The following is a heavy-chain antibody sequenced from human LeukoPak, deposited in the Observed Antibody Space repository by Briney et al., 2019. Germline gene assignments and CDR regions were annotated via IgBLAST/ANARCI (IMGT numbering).Heavy chain of an antibody. D-gene: IGHD3-10*01. CDR1: GFTFSDYY. J-gene: IGHJ1*01. CDR2: ISSSGSTI. CDR3: ARAQIGVLLWFGAEYFQH. V-gene: IGHV3-11*04. Sequence: GGSLRLSCAASGFTFSDYYMSWISQAPGKRLEWVSYISSSGSTIYYADSVKGRFTISRDNAKNSLYLQMNSLRAEDTAVYYCARAQIGVLLWFGAEYFQHWGQGTLVTVSS.